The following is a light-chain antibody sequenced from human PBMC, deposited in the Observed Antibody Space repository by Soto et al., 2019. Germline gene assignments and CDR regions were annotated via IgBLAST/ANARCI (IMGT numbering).Light chain of an antibody. J-gene: IGLJ2*01. V-gene: IGLV1-44*01. CDR1: SSNIGSNT. CDR3: GAWYDIVSGPGVV. CDR2: SDN. Sequence: QSVLTQPPSASGTPGQRVTISCSGSSSNIGSNTVNWYQQLPGTAPKLLIYSDNQRPSGVPDRFSGSKSGTSASLAISGLQPADEAAYYCGAWYDIVSGPGVVFGGGTKLTVL.